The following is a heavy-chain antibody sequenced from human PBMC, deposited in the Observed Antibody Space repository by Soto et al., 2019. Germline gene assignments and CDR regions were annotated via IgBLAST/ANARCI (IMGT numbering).Heavy chain of an antibody. V-gene: IGHV1-18*04. Sequence: ASVNVSCKASGYTFTSYGISWVRQAPGQGLEWMGWISAYNGNTNYAQKLQGRVTMTTDTSTSTAYMELRSLRSDDTAVYYCARVRIAVAGPTPYYYYGMDVWGQGTTVTVSS. CDR1: GYTFTSYG. CDR2: ISAYNGNT. CDR3: ARVRIAVAGPTPYYYYGMDV. D-gene: IGHD6-19*01. J-gene: IGHJ6*02.